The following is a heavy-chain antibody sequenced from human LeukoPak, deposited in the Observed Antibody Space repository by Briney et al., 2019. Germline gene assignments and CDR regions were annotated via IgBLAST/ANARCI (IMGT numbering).Heavy chain of an antibody. J-gene: IGHJ4*02. D-gene: IGHD2-2*01. CDR3: AKDGRYCSSTSCYNGGLDY. Sequence: GGSLRLSCAASGFTFDDYAMHWVRQAPGKGLEWVSGISWNSGSIGYADSVKGRFTISRDNAKNSLYLQMNSLRAEDTALYYCAKDGRYCSSTSCYNGGLDYWGQGTLVTASS. CDR2: ISWNSGSI. V-gene: IGHV3-9*01. CDR1: GFTFDDYA.